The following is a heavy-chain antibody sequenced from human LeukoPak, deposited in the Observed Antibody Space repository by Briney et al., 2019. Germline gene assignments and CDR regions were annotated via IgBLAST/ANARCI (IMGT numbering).Heavy chain of an antibody. V-gene: IGHV4-38-2*02. CDR2: IYHSGST. CDR1: GYSISSGYY. CDR3: ARRRGNTMVQGVPLNWFDP. Sequence: SETLSLTCTVSGYSISSGYYWGWIRQPPGKGLEWIGSIYHSGSTNYNPSLKSRVTISVDTSKNQFSLKLNSVTAADTAVYYCARRRGNTMVQGVPLNWFDPWGQGTLVTVSS. J-gene: IGHJ5*02. D-gene: IGHD3-10*01.